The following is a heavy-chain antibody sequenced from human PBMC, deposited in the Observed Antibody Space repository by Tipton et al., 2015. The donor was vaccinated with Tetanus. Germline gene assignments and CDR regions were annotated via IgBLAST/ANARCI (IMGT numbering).Heavy chain of an antibody. J-gene: IGHJ4*02. D-gene: IGHD2-21*02. Sequence: TLSLTCNVSGVSVTTYHWSWIRQPPGKGLEWIGYITDTGRTNYSPSLRNRLTISIDTSKTHFSLRLDSVTAADTAVYYCARAGMVTDDRSKFDSWGQGSLASVSS. CDR1: GVSVTTYH. CDR2: ITDTGRT. V-gene: IGHV4-59*02. CDR3: ARAGMVTDDRSKFDS.